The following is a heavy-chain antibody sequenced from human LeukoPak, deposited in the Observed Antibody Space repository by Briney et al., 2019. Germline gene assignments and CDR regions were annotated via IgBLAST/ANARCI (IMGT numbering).Heavy chain of an antibody. D-gene: IGHD5-12*01. CDR3: VRDGGGYDLGLDY. V-gene: IGHV3-21*01. CDR1: GFTFSSYS. CDR2: ISSSSSYI. Sequence: GGSLRLSCAASGFTFSSYSMNWVRQAPGKGLEWVSSISSSSSYIYYADSVKGRFTISRDNAKNSLYLQMNSLRAEDTAVYYCVRDGGGYDLGLDYWGQGTLVTVSS. J-gene: IGHJ4*02.